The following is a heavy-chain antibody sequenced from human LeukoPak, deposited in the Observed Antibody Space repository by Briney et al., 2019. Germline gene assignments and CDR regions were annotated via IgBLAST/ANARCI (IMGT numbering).Heavy chain of an antibody. CDR2: INPNSGGT. CDR1: GYTFTGYY. V-gene: IGHV1-2*02. D-gene: IGHD3-16*02. CDR3: ARDPLPADQMITFGGVIAPDY. Sequence: ASVKVSCKASGYTFTGYYMHWVRQAPGQGLEWMGWINPNSGGTNYAQKLQGRVTMTTDTSTSTAYMELRSLRSDDTAVYYCARDPLPADQMITFGGVIAPDYWGQGTLATVSS. J-gene: IGHJ4*02.